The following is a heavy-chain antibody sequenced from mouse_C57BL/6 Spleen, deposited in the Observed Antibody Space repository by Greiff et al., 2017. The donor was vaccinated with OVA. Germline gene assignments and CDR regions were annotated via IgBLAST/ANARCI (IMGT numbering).Heavy chain of an antibody. V-gene: IGHV5-9-1*02. D-gene: IGHD2-3*01. CDR3: TRDLGDGYSYYYAMDY. CDR1: GFTFSSYA. Sequence: EVHLVESGEGLVKPGGSLKLSCAASGFTFSSYAMSWVRQTPEKRLEWVAYISSGGDYIYYADTVKGRFTISRDNARNTLYLQMSSLKSEDTAMYYCTRDLGDGYSYYYAMDYWGQGTSVTVSS. J-gene: IGHJ4*01. CDR2: ISSGGDYI.